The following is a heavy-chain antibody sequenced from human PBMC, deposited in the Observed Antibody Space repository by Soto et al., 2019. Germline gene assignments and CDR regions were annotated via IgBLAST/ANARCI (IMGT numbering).Heavy chain of an antibody. Sequence: GGALRLSCSASGVIFSESTIYWVRQVPGKGLEAISAVSTSGRSTYYADSVKDRFTISRDNSKNTLFLQMGSLRPEDTAIYYCVKQAPGLAGVAFDYWGQGIQVTVSS. CDR2: VSTSGRST. CDR3: VKQAPGLAGVAFDY. D-gene: IGHD2-15*01. CDR1: GVIFSEST. V-gene: IGHV3-64D*06. J-gene: IGHJ4*02.